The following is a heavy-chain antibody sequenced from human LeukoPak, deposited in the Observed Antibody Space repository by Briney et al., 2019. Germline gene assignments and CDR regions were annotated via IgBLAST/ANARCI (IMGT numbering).Heavy chain of an antibody. J-gene: IGHJ6*03. CDR2: ISSSSSYI. Sequence: SGGSLRLSCAASGFTFSSYSMNLVRQAPGQGLEWVSSISSSSSYIYYADSVKGRFTVSRDNAKNSLYLHMNSLRAEDTAVYYCARGYLASNRQYYYDSSGYYYYYYYMDVWGKGTTVTVSS. CDR3: ARGYLASNRQYYYDSSGYYYYYYYMDV. CDR1: GFTFSSYS. V-gene: IGHV3-21*01. D-gene: IGHD3-22*01.